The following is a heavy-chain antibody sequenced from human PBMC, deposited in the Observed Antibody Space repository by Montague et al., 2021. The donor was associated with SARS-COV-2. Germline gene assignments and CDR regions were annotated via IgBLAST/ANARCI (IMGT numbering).Heavy chain of an antibody. D-gene: IGHD1-26*01. Sequence: SLSLSWAASGFTFSSYEMNWVRQAPGKGLEWVSYISSSGSTIYYADSVKGRFTISRDNAKNSLYLQMNSLRAEDTAVYYCAPREWELGAFDIWGQGTMVTVSS. V-gene: IGHV3-48*03. CDR1: GFTFSSYE. J-gene: IGHJ3*02. CDR3: APREWELGAFDI. CDR2: ISSSGSTI.